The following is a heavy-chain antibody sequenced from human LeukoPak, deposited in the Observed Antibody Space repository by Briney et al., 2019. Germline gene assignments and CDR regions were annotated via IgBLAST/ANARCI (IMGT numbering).Heavy chain of an antibody. CDR3: ARVYTGLDY. J-gene: IGHJ4*02. Sequence: GGSLRLSCAASGFTLSDHYIDWVRQAPGKGLEWVGRSRNKGNSFNTDYAASVKDRFTISRDESNNSLYLQMNSLKNEDTAVYFCARVYTGLDYWGQGTLVTVSS. V-gene: IGHV3-72*01. CDR2: SRNKGNSFNT. CDR1: GFTLSDHY.